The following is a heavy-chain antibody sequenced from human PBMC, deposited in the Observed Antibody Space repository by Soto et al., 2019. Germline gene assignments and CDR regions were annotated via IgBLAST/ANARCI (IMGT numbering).Heavy chain of an antibody. CDR1: GGSITDNY. J-gene: IGHJ5*02. Sequence: KPSETLSLTCSVSGGSITDNYWTWIRQSPGKGLEWVGYIYYTGITNYNPSLKRRVTISLDRSKNQFSLKLDSVTAADTAVYYCARALDYDFWGGRNWFDPWGQGTLVTVSS. D-gene: IGHD3-3*01. CDR3: ARALDYDFWGGRNWFDP. CDR2: IYYTGIT. V-gene: IGHV4-59*01.